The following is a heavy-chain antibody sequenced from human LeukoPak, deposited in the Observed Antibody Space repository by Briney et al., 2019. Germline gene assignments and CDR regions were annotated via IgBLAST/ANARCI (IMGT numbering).Heavy chain of an antibody. D-gene: IGHD2-2*01. Sequence: ASVKVSCKASGYTFTGYYMHWVRQAPGQGLEWMGWINPNSGGTNYAQKFQGRVTMTRDTSISTAYMELSRLRSDDTAVYYCAREEEGVRCSSTGCSSHYWYFDVWGRGTLVTVSS. CDR1: GYTFTGYY. CDR3: AREEEGVRCSSTGCSSHYWYFDV. CDR2: INPNSGGT. V-gene: IGHV1-2*02. J-gene: IGHJ2*01.